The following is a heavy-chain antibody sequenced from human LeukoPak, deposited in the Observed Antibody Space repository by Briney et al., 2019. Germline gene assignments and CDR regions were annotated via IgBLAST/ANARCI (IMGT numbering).Heavy chain of an antibody. J-gene: IGHJ4*02. CDR2: IKKDGSAK. Sequence: PGGSLRLSCAASGFTFSTYWMSWVRQAPGKGLEWVANIKKDGSAKYYVDSVKGRFTISRDNAKNSLYLQMNSLRAEDTAVYYCASFGEQQLISGDYWGQGTLVTVSS. V-gene: IGHV3-7*01. CDR3: ASFGEQQLISGDY. D-gene: IGHD6-13*01. CDR1: GFTFSTYW.